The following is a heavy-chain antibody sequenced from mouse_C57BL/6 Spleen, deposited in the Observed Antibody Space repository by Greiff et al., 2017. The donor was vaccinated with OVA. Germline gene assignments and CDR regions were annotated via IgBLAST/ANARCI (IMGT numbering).Heavy chain of an antibody. CDR3: VRLRALNYAMDY. J-gene: IGHJ4*01. CDR2: IRSKSNNYAT. CDR1: GFSFNTYA. V-gene: IGHV10-1*01. Sequence: EVMLVESGGGLVQPKGSLKLSCAASGFSFNTYAMNWVRQAPGKGLEWVARIRSKSNNYATYYADSVKDRFTISRDDSESMLYLQMNNLKTEDTAMYYCVRLRALNYAMDYWGQGTSVTVSS. D-gene: IGHD3-1*01.